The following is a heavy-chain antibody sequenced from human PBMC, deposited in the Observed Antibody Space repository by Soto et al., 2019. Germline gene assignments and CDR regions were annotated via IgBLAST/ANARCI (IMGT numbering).Heavy chain of an antibody. J-gene: IGHJ6*02. CDR1: GFSFSIYD. CDR3: VQLGPDYDYGIDV. V-gene: IGHV3-64D*06. CDR2: ISSNGGST. D-gene: IGHD6-6*01. Sequence: GGSLRLSCSASGFSFSIYDMYLVRQSPGKGLQSVSCISSNGGSTYYADSVKGRFTISRDNSKNTLYLQMSSLRVEDTAVYYCVQLGPDYDYGIDVWGQGTTVTVSS.